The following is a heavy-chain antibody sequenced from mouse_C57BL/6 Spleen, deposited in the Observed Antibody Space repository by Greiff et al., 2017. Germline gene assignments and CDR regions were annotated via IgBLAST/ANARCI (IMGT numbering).Heavy chain of an antibody. CDR3: ALTTVVVFDY. CDR2: IDPANGNT. Sequence: VQLQQSVAELVRPGASVKLSCTASGFNIQNTYMHWVKQRPEQGLEWIGRIDPANGNTKYAPKFQGKATITADTSSNTAYLQLSSLTSEDTAIYYCALTTVVVFDYWGQGTTLTVSS. CDR1: GFNIQNTY. V-gene: IGHV14-3*01. J-gene: IGHJ2*01. D-gene: IGHD1-1*01.